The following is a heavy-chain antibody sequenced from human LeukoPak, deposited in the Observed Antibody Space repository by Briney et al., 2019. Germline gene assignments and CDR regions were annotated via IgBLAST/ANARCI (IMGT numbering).Heavy chain of an antibody. Sequence: PGGSLRLSCAASEFSVGSNYMTWVRQAPGKGLEWVSLIYSGGSTYYADSVKGRFTISRDDSKNTVSLQMNSLRGDDTAVYYCAQVRDTALVKYYYMDVWGEGTTVTVSS. CDR3: AQVRDTALVKYYYMDV. J-gene: IGHJ6*03. CDR1: EFSVGSNY. CDR2: IYSGGST. V-gene: IGHV3-66*01. D-gene: IGHD5-18*01.